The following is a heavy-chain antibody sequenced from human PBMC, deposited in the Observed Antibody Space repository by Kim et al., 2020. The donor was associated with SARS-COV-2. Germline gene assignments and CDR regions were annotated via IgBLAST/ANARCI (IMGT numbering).Heavy chain of an antibody. CDR3: ATQSDDYGDYLSYAFDI. D-gene: IGHD4-17*01. Sequence: VKGRFTISRDNSKNTLYLQMNSLRAEDTAVYYCATQSDDYGDYLSYAFDIWGQGTMVTVSS. V-gene: IGHV3-30*03. J-gene: IGHJ3*02.